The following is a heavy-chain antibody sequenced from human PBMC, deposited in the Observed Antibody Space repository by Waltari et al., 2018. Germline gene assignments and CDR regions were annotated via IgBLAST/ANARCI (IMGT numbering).Heavy chain of an antibody. CDR1: GGPISSYY. J-gene: IGHJ4*02. Sequence: QVQLQESGPGLVKPSETLSLTCTVPGGPISSYYWTWIRQPPGKGLEWIGYIYYSGSTNYNPSLKSRVTISVDTSKNQFSLKLSSVTAADTAVYYCARYWKVTTQFDYWGQGTLVTVSS. CDR2: IYYSGST. V-gene: IGHV4-59*01. D-gene: IGHD4-4*01. CDR3: ARYWKVTTQFDY.